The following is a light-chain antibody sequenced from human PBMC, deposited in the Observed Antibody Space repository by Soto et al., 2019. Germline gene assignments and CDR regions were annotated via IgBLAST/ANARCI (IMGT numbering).Light chain of an antibody. CDR1: QTPRTF. J-gene: IGKJ3*01. Sequence: DIQMTQSPSSLSASVGDRVTITCRASQTPRTFLNWYQQKPGKAPKLLIYATSTLQSGVPSRFSGRDSGADFTLTNNNLQPEDFATYYCQQPPYTFGPGTKVDIK. CDR3: QQPPYT. V-gene: IGKV1-39*01. CDR2: ATS.